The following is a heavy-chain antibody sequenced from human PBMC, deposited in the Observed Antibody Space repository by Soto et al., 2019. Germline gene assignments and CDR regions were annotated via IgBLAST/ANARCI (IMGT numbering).Heavy chain of an antibody. J-gene: IGHJ4*02. V-gene: IGHV3-30*18. CDR2: ISSDGNRR. Sequence: QVYLVESGGGVVQPGRSLRLSCAVSGFTFPNFAMHWVRQAPGKGLEWVALISSDGNRRSYADSVKGRFTISRDNSKNTLYLQMNSLRTEDTAVFYCAKDHYISRSGSLSPYYFDYWGQGTLVTVSS. CDR1: GFTFPNFA. D-gene: IGHD3-10*01. CDR3: AKDHYISRSGSLSPYYFDY.